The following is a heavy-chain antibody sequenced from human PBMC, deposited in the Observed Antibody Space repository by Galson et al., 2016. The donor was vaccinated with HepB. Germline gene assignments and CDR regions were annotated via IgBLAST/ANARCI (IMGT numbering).Heavy chain of an antibody. V-gene: IGHV1-2*02. CDR3: ARDMGGLIAAAGTLDY. Sequence: SVKVSCKASGYTFTAYYMHWVRQAPGQDLEWMGWINPNSGGTNLAQKFQGRVTMTRDTSITTAYMELSRLGSDDTAIYYCARDMGGLIAAAGTLDYWGQGTLVTVSS. J-gene: IGHJ4*02. D-gene: IGHD6-13*01. CDR2: INPNSGGT. CDR1: GYTFTAYY.